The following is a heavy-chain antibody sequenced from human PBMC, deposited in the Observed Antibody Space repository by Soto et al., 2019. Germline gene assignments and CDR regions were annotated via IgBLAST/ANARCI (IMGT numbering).Heavy chain of an antibody. CDR3: GRVPLHYYDSSGYYHFDY. D-gene: IGHD3-22*01. J-gene: IGHJ4*02. CDR2: MNPNSGNT. V-gene: IGHV1-8*02. Sequence: GASVKVSCKASGYTFTSYGISWVRQATGQGLEWMGWMNPNSGNTGYAQKFQGRVTMTRNTSISTAYMELSSLRSEDTAVYYCGRVPLHYYDSSGYYHFDYWGQGTLVTVSS. CDR1: GYTFTSYG.